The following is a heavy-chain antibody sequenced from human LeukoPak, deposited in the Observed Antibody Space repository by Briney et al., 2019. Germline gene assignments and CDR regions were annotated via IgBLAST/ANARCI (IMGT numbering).Heavy chain of an antibody. Sequence: GASVTVSCKASGYTFTDYYIHWVRQAPGQGLEWMGWINPNGGGTNYAQKFQGRVTMTRDTSISTAYMELSWLRSDDTAFYYCAGGITGGDYWGQGTLVTVSS. CDR1: GYTFTDYY. CDR3: AGGITGGDY. D-gene: IGHD1-14*01. V-gene: IGHV1-2*02. CDR2: INPNGGGT. J-gene: IGHJ4*02.